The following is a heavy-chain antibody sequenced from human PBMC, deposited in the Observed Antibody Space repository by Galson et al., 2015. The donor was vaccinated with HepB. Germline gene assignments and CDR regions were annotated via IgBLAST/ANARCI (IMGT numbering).Heavy chain of an antibody. CDR2: IYTSGST. J-gene: IGHJ4*02. CDR1: GGSISSGSYY. CDR3: ARVGGYSYGETDY. D-gene: IGHD5-18*01. V-gene: IGHV4-61*02. Sequence: TLSLTCTVSGGSISSGSYYWSWIRQPAGKGLEWIGRIYTSGSTNYNPSLKSRVTMSVDTSKNQFSLKLSSVTAADTAVYYCARVGGYSYGETDYWGQGTLVTVSS.